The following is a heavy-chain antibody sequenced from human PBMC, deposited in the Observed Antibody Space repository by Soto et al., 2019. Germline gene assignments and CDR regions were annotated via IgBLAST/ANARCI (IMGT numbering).Heavy chain of an antibody. J-gene: IGHJ6*02. CDR1: GFTFNNAW. Sequence: PGGSLTLTXTASGFTFNNAWMSWVWQAPAKGVEWVGRIKSKTDRGTTDYAEPTKGRFTNSRDKSKNTMYLQMNSMKTEDTAVYYCTTVEAYNYGYTYCSYGMDVWGQGTTVTVSS. D-gene: IGHD5-18*01. V-gene: IGHV3-15*01. CDR3: TTVEAYNYGYTYCSYGMDV. CDR2: IKSKTDRGTT.